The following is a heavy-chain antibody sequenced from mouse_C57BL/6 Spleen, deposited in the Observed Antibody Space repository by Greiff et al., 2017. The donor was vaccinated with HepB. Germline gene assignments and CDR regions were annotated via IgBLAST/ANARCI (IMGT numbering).Heavy chain of an antibody. J-gene: IGHJ2*01. CDR2: ISSGGSYT. CDR3: AARVTTLVATIFDA. Sequence: EVKVVESGGDLVKPGGSLKLSCAASGFTFSSYGMSWVRQTPDKRLEWVATISSGGSYTYYPDSVKGRFTISRDNAKNTLYLQMSSLKSEDTAMYNSAARVTTLVATIFDAWGQGTAHTASS. D-gene: IGHD1-1*01. V-gene: IGHV5-6*02. CDR1: GFTFSSYG.